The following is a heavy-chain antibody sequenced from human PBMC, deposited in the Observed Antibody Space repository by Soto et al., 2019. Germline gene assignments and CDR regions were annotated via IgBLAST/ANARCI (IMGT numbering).Heavy chain of an antibody. V-gene: IGHV4-34*01. J-gene: IGHJ4*02. CDR2: INHSGST. Sequence: ESLSLSCAVYGGSFSGYYWSWIRQPPGKGLEWIGEINHSGSTNYNPSLKSRVTISVDTSKNQFSLKLSSVTAADTAVYYCARRFGYYYDSSGLLRFDYWGQGTLVTVYS. CDR3: ARRFGYYYDSSGLLRFDY. D-gene: IGHD3-22*01. CDR1: GGSFSGYY.